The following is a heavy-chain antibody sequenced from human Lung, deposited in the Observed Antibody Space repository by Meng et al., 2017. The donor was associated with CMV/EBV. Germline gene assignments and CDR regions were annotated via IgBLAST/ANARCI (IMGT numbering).Heavy chain of an antibody. V-gene: IGHV3-7*04. Sequence: GESLKISCAASGFMFSSYWMSWVRQAPGKGLEWVANIKEDGNEKYYVDSVKGRCTISRDNAKNSLFLQMNGLRAEDTAVYYCARGRRGGSNWFDTWGQGTLVTVSS. CDR2: IKEDGNEK. CDR1: GFMFSSYW. D-gene: IGHD2-15*01. J-gene: IGHJ5*02. CDR3: ARGRRGGSNWFDT.